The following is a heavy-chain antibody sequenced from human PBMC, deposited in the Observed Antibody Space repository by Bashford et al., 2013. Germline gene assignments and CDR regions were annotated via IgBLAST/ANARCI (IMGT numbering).Heavy chain of an antibody. CDR2: IHYSGST. J-gene: IGHJ4*02. V-gene: IGHV4-39*07. CDR1: GGSVSSSIYY. Sequence: SETLSLTCTISGGSVSSSIYYWGWIRQPPGKGLEWIGTIHYSGSTYYNPSLKSRVTIFVDTSKNQFSLKLSSVTAADTAVYYCATRSRGAAIDYWGQGTLVTVSS. CDR3: ATRSRGAAIDY. D-gene: IGHD1-26*01.